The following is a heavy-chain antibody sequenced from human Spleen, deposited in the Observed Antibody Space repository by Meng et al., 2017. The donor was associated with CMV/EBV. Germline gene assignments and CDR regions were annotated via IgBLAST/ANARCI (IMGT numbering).Heavy chain of an antibody. D-gene: IGHD2-2*01. CDR3: ARSFKRPPMYQLLPNWFDP. CDR1: TFTSYY. V-gene: IGHV1-46*01. J-gene: IGHJ5*02. CDR2: INPSGGST. Sequence: TFTSYYMHWVRQAPGQGLEWMGIINPSGGSTSYAQKFQGRVTMTRDTSTSTVYMELSSLRSEDTAVYYCARSFKRPPMYQLLPNWFDPWGQGTLVTVSS.